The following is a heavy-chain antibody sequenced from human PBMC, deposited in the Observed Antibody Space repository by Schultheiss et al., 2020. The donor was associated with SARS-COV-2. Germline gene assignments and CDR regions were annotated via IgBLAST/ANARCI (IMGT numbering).Heavy chain of an antibody. CDR1: GGSFSGYY. J-gene: IGHJ4*02. V-gene: IGHV4-34*01. CDR2: INHSGST. Sequence: SETLSLTCAVYGGSFSGYYWSWIRQPPGKGLEWIGEINHSGSTNYNPSLKSRVTISVDTSKNQFSLKLSSVTAADTAVYYCARARGGAYTYSIDYWGQGTLVTVSS. CDR3: ARARGGAYTYSIDY. D-gene: IGHD3-16*01.